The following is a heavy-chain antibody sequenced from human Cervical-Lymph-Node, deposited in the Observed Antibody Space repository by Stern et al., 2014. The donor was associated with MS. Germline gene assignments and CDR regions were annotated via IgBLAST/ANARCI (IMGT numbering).Heavy chain of an antibody. CDR2: IKQDGSEK. CDR3: ARVGGDSVDDAFDI. V-gene: IGHV3-7*01. D-gene: IGHD2-21*02. J-gene: IGHJ3*02. CDR1: GFTFSSHW. Sequence: EVQLEESGGGLVQPGGSLRLSCAASGFTFSSHWMSLGRQAPGKGLEWVANIKQDGSEKYYVDSVKGRFTISRDNAKNSLYLQMNSLRAEDTAVYYCARVGGDSVDDAFDIWGQGTMVTVSS.